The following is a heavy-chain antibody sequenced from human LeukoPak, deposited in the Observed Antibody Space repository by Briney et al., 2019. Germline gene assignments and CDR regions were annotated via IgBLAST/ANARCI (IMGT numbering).Heavy chain of an antibody. CDR3: ARGLDYGDYFTWYYFDY. D-gene: IGHD4-17*01. Sequence: TGGSLRLSCAASGFTVSSNYMSWVRQAPGKGLEWVSVIYSGGSTHYADSVKGRFTISRDNSKNTLYLQMNSLRAEDTAVYYCARGLDYGDYFTWYYFDYWGQGTLVTVSS. CDR1: GFTVSSNY. CDR2: IYSGGST. J-gene: IGHJ4*02. V-gene: IGHV3-66*01.